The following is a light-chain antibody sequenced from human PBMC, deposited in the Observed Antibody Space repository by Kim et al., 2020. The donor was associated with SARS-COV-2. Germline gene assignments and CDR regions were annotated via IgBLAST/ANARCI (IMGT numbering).Light chain of an antibody. CDR2: RDS. CDR3: QVWDSSTVV. CDR1: NIESKN. J-gene: IGLJ2*01. Sequence: SYELTQPLSVSVALGQTARITCGGNNIESKNVHWYHQKPGQAPVLVIYRDSNRPSGIPERFSGSNSGNTATLTISRAQAGDEADYYCQVWDSSTVVFGGG. V-gene: IGLV3-9*01.